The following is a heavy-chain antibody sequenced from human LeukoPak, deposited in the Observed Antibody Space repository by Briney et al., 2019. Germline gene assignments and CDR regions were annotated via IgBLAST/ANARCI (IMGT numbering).Heavy chain of an antibody. J-gene: IGHJ4*02. CDR3: ARGLWRGAPYYFDY. V-gene: IGHV1-2*02. D-gene: IGHD1-26*01. CDR2: INPNSGGT. CDR1: GYTFTSYG. Sequence: GASVKVSCKASGYTFTSYGISWVRQAPGQGLEWMGWINPNSGGTNYAQKFQGRVTMTRDTSISTAYMELSRLRSDDTAVYYCARGLWRGAPYYFDYWGQGTLVTVSS.